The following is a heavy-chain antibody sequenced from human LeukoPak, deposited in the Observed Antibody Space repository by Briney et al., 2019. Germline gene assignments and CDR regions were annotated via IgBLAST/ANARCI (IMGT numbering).Heavy chain of an antibody. Sequence: GASVKVTCKSSGYSFTNYDISWVREATGQELEWMGWVNPNSGITAYAQKFQGRVTITRNTSISTAYMELSSLRSEDTAVYYCARVRKYYDILTGYYAARAGRYYFDYWGQGTLVTVSS. CDR1: GYSFTNYD. V-gene: IGHV1-8*03. J-gene: IGHJ4*02. CDR2: VNPNSGIT. D-gene: IGHD3-9*01. CDR3: ARVRKYYDILTGYYAARAGRYYFDY.